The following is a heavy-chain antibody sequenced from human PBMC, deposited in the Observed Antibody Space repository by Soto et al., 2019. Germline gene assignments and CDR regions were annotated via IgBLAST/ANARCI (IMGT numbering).Heavy chain of an antibody. V-gene: IGHV4-30-4*01. CDR2: IYYSGST. J-gene: IGHJ4*02. CDR3: ARARGDGYTFGY. Sequence: SETLSLTCTVSGGAISSGDYYWSWIRQPPGKGLEWIGYIYYSGSTYYNPSLKSRVTISVDTSKNQFSLKLSSVTAADTAVYYCARARGDGYTFGYWGQGTLVTVSS. CDR1: GGAISSGDYY. D-gene: IGHD5-12*01.